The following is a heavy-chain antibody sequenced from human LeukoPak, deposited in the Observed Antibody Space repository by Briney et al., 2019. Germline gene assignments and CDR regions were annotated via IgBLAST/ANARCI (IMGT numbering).Heavy chain of an antibody. CDR1: GFTFSDCA. CDR3: ASRTNSGPPF. V-gene: IGHV3-30-3*01. Sequence: GRSLRLSGAASGFTFSDCAVHWVRQAPGKGLEWVALISYDGSNKYYADSVKGRFTISRDNSKNTMSLQMNSLRREDTAVYYCASRTNSGPPFWGQGTLVTVSS. CDR2: ISYDGSNK. J-gene: IGHJ1*01. D-gene: IGHD3-10*01.